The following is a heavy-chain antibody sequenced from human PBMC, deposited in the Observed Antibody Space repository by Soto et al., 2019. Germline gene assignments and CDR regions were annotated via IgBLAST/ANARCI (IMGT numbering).Heavy chain of an antibody. CDR3: ARVGTYDYTVYGMVV. Sequence: PVGSLRLSCASSVFTFSSYAMHCVRHSPGKGLEWVAVISYDGSNKYYADSVKGRFTISRDNSKNTLYLQMNSLRAEDTAVYYCARVGTYDYTVYGMVVWGQGTKVTVSX. CDR2: ISYDGSNK. D-gene: IGHD4-4*01. J-gene: IGHJ6*02. V-gene: IGHV3-30-3*01. CDR1: VFTFSSYA.